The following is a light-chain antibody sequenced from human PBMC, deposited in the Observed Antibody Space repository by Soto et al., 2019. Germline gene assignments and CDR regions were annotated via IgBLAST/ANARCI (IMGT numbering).Light chain of an antibody. Sequence: EVLMTQSPATLSVSPGERVTLSCRASQSININLAWYQQKPGQAPRVLIYGASSRASGIPDRFSGSGSGTEFTLTISRLEHDDFAFYYCQQYHSWPPLTFGGGTRVEIK. CDR2: GAS. J-gene: IGKJ4*01. V-gene: IGKV3D-15*01. CDR1: QSININ. CDR3: QQYHSWPPLT.